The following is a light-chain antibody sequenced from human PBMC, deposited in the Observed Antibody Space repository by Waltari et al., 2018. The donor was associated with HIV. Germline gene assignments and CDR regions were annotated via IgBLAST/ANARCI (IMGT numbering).Light chain of an antibody. CDR1: NLGSKH. Sequence: SHELTQALSVSVALEQTAKITCEGGNLGSKHVNWYQQKPGQAPVLVIFRDIMRPSGIPERFSGSNSGKSATLTISRAQAGDEGDYYCQVWDSSSVVFATGTKVTVL. J-gene: IGLJ1*01. CDR2: RDI. CDR3: QVWDSSSVV. V-gene: IGLV3-9*01.